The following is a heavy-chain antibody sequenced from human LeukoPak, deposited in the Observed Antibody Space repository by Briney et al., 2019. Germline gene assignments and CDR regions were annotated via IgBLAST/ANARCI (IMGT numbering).Heavy chain of an antibody. V-gene: IGHV4-31*03. CDR2: RYYSGSS. CDR3: AREGDSSGYYRDCAFDI. Sequence: PSETLSLTCTVSGGSISSGGYDWTWIRQHPGKGLEWIGYRYYSGSSFYNPSLKSRVTISVDTSKNQFSLKLSSVTAADTAVYYCAREGDSSGYYRDCAFDIWGQGTMVTVSS. CDR1: GGSISSGGYD. J-gene: IGHJ3*02. D-gene: IGHD3-22*01.